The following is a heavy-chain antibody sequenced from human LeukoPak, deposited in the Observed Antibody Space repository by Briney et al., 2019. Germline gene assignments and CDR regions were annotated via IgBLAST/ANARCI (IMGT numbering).Heavy chain of an antibody. CDR2: INDSGGST. D-gene: IGHD1-26*01. CDR1: GFTFSSYA. Sequence: PGGSLRLSCAASGFTFSSYAMSWVRQAPGKGLEWVSAINDSGGSTYYADSVKGRFTISRDNSKNTLYLQVNSLRAEDTAVYYCAKIERSGSSFDYWGQGTLVTVSS. V-gene: IGHV3-23*01. CDR3: AKIERSGSSFDY. J-gene: IGHJ4*02.